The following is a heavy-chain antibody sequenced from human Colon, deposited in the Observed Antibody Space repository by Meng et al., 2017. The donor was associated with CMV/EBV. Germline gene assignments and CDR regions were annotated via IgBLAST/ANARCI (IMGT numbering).Heavy chain of an antibody. V-gene: IGHV3-30-3*01. CDR2: ISYDGSNK. Sequence: GESLKISCAASGFTFSSYAMHWVRQAPGKGLEWVAVISYDGSNKYYADSVKGRFTISRDNSKNTLYLQMNSLGAEDTAVYYCARDKRRGALVGATGGFDYWGQGTLVTVSS. CDR3: ARDKRRGALVGATGGFDY. D-gene: IGHD1-26*01. CDR1: GFTFSSYA. J-gene: IGHJ4*02.